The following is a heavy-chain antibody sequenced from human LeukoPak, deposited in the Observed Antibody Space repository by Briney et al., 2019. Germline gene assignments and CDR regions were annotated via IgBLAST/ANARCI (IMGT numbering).Heavy chain of an antibody. CDR1: GFTFSSYE. Sequence: GGSLRLSCAASGFTFSSYEMNWVRQAPGKGLEWASYISSSGSTIYYADSVKGRFTISRDNAKNSLYLQMNSLRAEDTAVYYCARDGYYDSSGYPWGQGTLVTVSS. D-gene: IGHD3-22*01. CDR2: ISSSGSTI. CDR3: ARDGYYDSSGYP. J-gene: IGHJ5*02. V-gene: IGHV3-48*03.